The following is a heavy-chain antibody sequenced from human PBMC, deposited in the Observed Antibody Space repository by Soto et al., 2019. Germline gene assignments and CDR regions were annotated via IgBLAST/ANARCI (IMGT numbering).Heavy chain of an antibody. D-gene: IGHD6-13*01. Sequence: QVQMVESGGGVVQPGRSLRLSCTASGFTFSVYGMHWVRQAPGKGLECVAGISYDGSNKYYADSVKGRFTISRDNSKNTLYLQMNSLRAEDTAVYYCARDPGIAAADWAFDIWGQGTMVTVSS. CDR1: GFTFSVYG. CDR3: ARDPGIAAADWAFDI. J-gene: IGHJ3*02. CDR2: ISYDGSNK. V-gene: IGHV3-30*03.